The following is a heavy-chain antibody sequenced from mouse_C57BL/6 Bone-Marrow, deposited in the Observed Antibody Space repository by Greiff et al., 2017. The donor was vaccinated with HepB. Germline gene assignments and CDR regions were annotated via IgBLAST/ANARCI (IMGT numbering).Heavy chain of an antibody. V-gene: IGHV5-12*01. CDR1: GFNFSDYY. CDR2: ISNGGGST. J-gene: IGHJ4*01. Sequence: EVHLVESGGGLVQPGGSLKLSCAASGFNFSDYYMYWVRQTPEKRLEWVAYISNGGGSTYYPDTVKGRFTISRDNAKNTLYLQMSRLKSEDTAMYYCARPRPYYAMDYWGQGTSVTVSS. CDR3: ARPRPYYAMDY.